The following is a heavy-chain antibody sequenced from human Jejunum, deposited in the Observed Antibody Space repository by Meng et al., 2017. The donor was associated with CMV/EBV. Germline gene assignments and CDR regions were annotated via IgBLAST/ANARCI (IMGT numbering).Heavy chain of an antibody. CDR2: INPNSRDT. V-gene: IGHV1-2*04. D-gene: IGHD1-26*01. CDR3: ARQDATSWDFDF. CDR1: GYSFPGYY. Sequence: SCKTSGYSFPGYYIHWVRQGPGQGLEWMGWINPNSRDTNYAQKFQGWVAMTGDTSINTVYMEMTRLTSGDTAVYYCARQDATSWDFDFWGQGTLVTVSS. J-gene: IGHJ4*02.